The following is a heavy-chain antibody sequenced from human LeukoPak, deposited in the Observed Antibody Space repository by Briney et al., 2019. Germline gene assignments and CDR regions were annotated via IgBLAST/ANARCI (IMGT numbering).Heavy chain of an antibody. J-gene: IGHJ6*04. CDR1: GLTFSSYG. CDR2: ISYDGSNK. V-gene: IGHV3-30*18. D-gene: IGHD1-7*01. Sequence: PGGSLTLSCAASGLTFSSYGTHWVRQAPGKGLEWVAVISYDGSNKYYADSVKGRFTISRDNSKNTLYLQMNSLRAEDTAVYYCAKDQPRNSYYYYGMDVWGKGTTVTVSS. CDR3: AKDQPRNSYYYYGMDV.